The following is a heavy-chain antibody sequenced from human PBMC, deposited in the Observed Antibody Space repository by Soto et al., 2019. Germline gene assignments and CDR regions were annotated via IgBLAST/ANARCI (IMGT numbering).Heavy chain of an antibody. D-gene: IGHD5-18*01. CDR3: AKEPVDTAMVTWVYYYYGMDV. V-gene: IGHV3-23*01. CDR1: GFTFSSYA. Sequence: EVQLLESGGGLVQPGGSLRLSCAASGFTFSSYAMSWVRQAPGKGLEWVSAISGSGGSTYYADSVKGRFTISRDNSKNTLYLQMNSLRAEDTAVYYCAKEPVDTAMVTWVYYYYGMDVWGQGTTVTVSS. J-gene: IGHJ6*02. CDR2: ISGSGGST.